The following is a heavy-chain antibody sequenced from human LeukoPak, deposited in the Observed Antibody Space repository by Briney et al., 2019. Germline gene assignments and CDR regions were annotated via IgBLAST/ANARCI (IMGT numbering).Heavy chain of an antibody. J-gene: IGHJ4*02. CDR1: GFTFRSQA. CDR3: ARDPDTSGWYRFDY. CDR2: ISFDGSDK. Sequence: GRSLRLSCAASGFTFRSQAMHWVRQAPGKGLEWVALISFDGSDKDYADSVKGRFTISRDNSKNTLYVQMNSLRVEDTAVYYCARDPDTSGWYRFDYWGQGTLVTVSS. D-gene: IGHD6-19*01. V-gene: IGHV3-30*03.